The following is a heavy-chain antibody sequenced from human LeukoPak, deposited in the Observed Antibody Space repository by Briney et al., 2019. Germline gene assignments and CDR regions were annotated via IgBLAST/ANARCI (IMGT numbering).Heavy chain of an antibody. J-gene: IGHJ1*01. CDR3: ARDSYSAYDRTYFLH. V-gene: IGHV1-18*01. CDR2: ISGYNGNT. D-gene: IGHD5-12*01. Sequence: ASVKVSCKASGYTFTSYGISWVRQAPGQGLEWMGWISGYNGNTNYAQKLQGRVTMTTDTSTSTAYMELSSLRSDDTAVYYCARDSYSAYDRTYFLHWSQGAPVTVS. CDR1: GYTFTSYG.